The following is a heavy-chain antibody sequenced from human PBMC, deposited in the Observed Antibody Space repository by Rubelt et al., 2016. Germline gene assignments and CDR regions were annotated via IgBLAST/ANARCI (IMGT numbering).Heavy chain of an antibody. D-gene: IGHD6-13*01. J-gene: IGHJ4*02. CDR3: AKDIHVSWYAKTLFDY. V-gene: IGHV3-30*18. CDR1: GFTFSSYG. CDR2: ISYDGSNK. Sequence: VQLLESGGGLVQPGGSLRLSCAASGFTFSSYGMHWVRQAPGKGLEWVAVISYDGSNKYYADSVKGRFTISRDNSKNTLYLQMNSLRAEDTAVYYCAKDIHVSWYAKTLFDYWGQGTLVTVSS.